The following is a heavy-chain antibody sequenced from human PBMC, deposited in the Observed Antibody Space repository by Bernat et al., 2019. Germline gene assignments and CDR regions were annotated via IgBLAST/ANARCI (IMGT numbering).Heavy chain of an antibody. CDR2: IYYSGST. J-gene: IGHJ6*02. D-gene: IGHD3-22*01. V-gene: IGHV4-30-4*01. CDR1: GGSISSGDYY. Sequence: QVQLQESGPGLVKPSQTLSLTCTVSGGSISSGDYYWSWIRQPPGKGLEWIGYIYYSGSTYYNPSLKSRVTISVDTSKNQFSLKLSSVTAADTAVYYCARDLTYYYDSSVYYAYYYYGMDVWGQGTTVTVSS. CDR3: ARDLTYYYDSSVYYAYYYYGMDV.